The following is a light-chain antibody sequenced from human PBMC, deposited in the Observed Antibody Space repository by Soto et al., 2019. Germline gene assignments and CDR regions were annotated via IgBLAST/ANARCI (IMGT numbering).Light chain of an antibody. CDR2: VVT. Sequence: QSALTQPPSASGSPGQSVTISCTGTSSDIGAYNYVSWYQQHPGKAPKLMIYVVTKRPSGVPDRFSGSKFGNTASLTVSGPQAEDEADYYCSSYAGSTFHVIFGGGTKLTVL. J-gene: IGLJ2*01. CDR1: SSDIGAYNY. V-gene: IGLV2-8*01. CDR3: SSYAGSTFHVI.